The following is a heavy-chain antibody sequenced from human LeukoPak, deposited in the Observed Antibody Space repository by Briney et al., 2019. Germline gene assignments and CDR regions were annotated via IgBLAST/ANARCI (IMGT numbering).Heavy chain of an antibody. J-gene: IGHJ3*02. Sequence: KTSETLSLTCAVYGGSFSGYYWSWIRQPPGKGLEWIGEINHSGSTNYNPSLKSRVTISVDTSKNQFSLKLSSVTAADTAVYYFARGSVHSFGVVTSDAFDIWGQGTMVTVSS. CDR1: GGSFSGYY. V-gene: IGHV4-34*01. D-gene: IGHD3-3*01. CDR2: INHSGST. CDR3: ARGSVHSFGVVTSDAFDI.